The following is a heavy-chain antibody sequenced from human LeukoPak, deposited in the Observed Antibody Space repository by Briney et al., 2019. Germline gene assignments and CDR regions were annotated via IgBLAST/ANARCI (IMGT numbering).Heavy chain of an antibody. J-gene: IGHJ6*02. CDR3: ARALWFGELLSGYYYYYGMDV. Sequence: PSETLSLTCTVSGGSISSYYWSWIRQPPGKGLEWIGYIYYSGSTNYNPSLKSRATISVDTSKNQFSLKLSSVTAADTAVYYCARALWFGELLSGYYYYYGMDVWGQGTTVTVSS. D-gene: IGHD3-10*01. CDR2: IYYSGST. CDR1: GGSISSYY. V-gene: IGHV4-59*01.